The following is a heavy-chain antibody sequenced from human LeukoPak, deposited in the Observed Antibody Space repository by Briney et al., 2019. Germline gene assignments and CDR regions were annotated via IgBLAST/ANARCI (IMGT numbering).Heavy chain of an antibody. CDR2: IYYSGST. V-gene: IGHV4-39*01. Sequence: SETLSLTCTVSGGSISSSSYYWGWISQPPGKGLECIGSIYYSGSTYYNPSLKSRVTISVDTSKNQFSLKLSSVTAADTAVYYCASQLKYPGIAAAGNFDYWGQGTLVTVSS. J-gene: IGHJ4*02. CDR1: GGSISSSSYY. D-gene: IGHD6-13*01. CDR3: ASQLKYPGIAAAGNFDY.